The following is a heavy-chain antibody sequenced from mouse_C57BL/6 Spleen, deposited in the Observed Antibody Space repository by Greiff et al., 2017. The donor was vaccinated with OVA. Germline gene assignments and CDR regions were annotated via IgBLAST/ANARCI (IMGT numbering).Heavy chain of an antibody. V-gene: IGHV1-82*01. CDR1: GYAFSSSW. CDR2: IYPGDGDT. Sequence: QVQLQQSGPELVKPGASVKISCKASGYAFSSSWMNWVKQRPGKGLEWIGRIYPGDGDTNYNGKFKGKATLTADQSSSTAYMQLSSLTSEDSAVYFCAREGGDGNYVYWGQGTTLTVSA. J-gene: IGHJ2*01. CDR3: AREGGDGNYVY. D-gene: IGHD2-1*01.